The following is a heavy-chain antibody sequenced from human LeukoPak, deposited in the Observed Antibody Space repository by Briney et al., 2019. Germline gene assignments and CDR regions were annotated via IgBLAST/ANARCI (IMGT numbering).Heavy chain of an antibody. CDR1: GYTFTSYG. J-gene: IGHJ4*02. CDR3: ARDRPLRGLDY. D-gene: IGHD3-10*01. Sequence: GASVKVSCKASGYTFTSYGISWVRQAPGQGLEWVGWISANNGDTNYPQKLQGRVTMTTDTSTSTAYMELRSLRSDDTAVYYCARDRPLRGLDYWGQGTLVTVSS. V-gene: IGHV1-18*01. CDR2: ISANNGDT.